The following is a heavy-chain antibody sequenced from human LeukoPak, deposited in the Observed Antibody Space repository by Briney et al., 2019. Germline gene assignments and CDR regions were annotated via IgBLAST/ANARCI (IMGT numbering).Heavy chain of an antibody. CDR2: SVGST. D-gene: IGHD6-19*01. V-gene: IGHV3-53*01. Sequence: SVGSTYYADSVKGRFTISRDNSKNTLHLQMNSLRAEDTAVYYCARGGGSGWYGRGYYFDYWGQGTLATVSS. CDR3: ARGGGSGWYGRGYYFDY. J-gene: IGHJ4*02.